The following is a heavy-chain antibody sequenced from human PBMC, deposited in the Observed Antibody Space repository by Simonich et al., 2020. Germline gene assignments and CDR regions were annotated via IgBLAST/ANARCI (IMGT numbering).Heavy chain of an antibody. V-gene: IGHV4-39*01. D-gene: IGHD6-13*01. CDR3: ARHAGFAFDI. Sequence: QLQLQESGPGLVTPSENLSLTCTVSGGSISSSSYYWGWIRQPPGEGLTWIGSIYYRGRTNYNPTHKRRVTISVDTSKNQFPRKLSSVTAADTAVYYCARHAGFAFDIWGQGTMVTVSS. CDR2: IYYRGRT. CDR1: GGSISSSSYY. J-gene: IGHJ3*02.